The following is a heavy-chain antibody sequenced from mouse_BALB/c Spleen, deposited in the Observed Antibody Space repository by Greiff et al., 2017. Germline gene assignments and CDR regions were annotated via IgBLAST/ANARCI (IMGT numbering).Heavy chain of an antibody. CDR1: GYSITSDYA. V-gene: IGHV3-2*02. Sequence: EVKLQESGPGLVKPSQSLSLTCTVTGYSITSDYAWNWIRQFPGNKLEWMGYISNSGSTSYNPSIKSRISITRDTTKNQFFLQLNSVTTEDTATYYGAKGGRETRCNDRGQGTTLTVSA. J-gene: IGHJ2*01. CDR3: AKGGRETRCND. D-gene: IGHD2-1*01. CDR2: ISNSGST.